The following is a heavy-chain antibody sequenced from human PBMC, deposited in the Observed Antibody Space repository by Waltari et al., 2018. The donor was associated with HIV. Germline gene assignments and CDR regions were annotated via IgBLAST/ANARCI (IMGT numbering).Heavy chain of an antibody. V-gene: IGHV1-69*01. J-gene: IGHJ6*02. CDR1: GGTFSSYA. CDR3: ASPNVLLYGAAEQLLDYYYYYGMDV. Sequence: QVQLVQSGAEVKKPGSSVKVSCKASGGTFSSYAISWVRQAPGQGLEWMGGIIPIFGTANYAQKFQGRVTITADESTSTAYMELSSLRSEDTAVYYCASPNVLLYGAAEQLLDYYYYYGMDVWGQGTTVTVSS. CDR2: IIPIFGTA. D-gene: IGHD3-10*01.